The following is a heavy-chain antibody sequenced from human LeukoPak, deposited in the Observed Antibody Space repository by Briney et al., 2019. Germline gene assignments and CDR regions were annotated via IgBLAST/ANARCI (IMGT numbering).Heavy chain of an antibody. Sequence: PGGSLRLSCAASGFTVSSNYMSWVRQAPGKGLEWVSPIDSGGNTYYGDSVRGRFTISRDNSKNTLYLQMNSLRAEDTAVYYCARVAFRSSSYISGIDYWGQGNLVTVSS. CDR1: GFTVSSNY. J-gene: IGHJ4*02. CDR3: ARVAFRSSSYISGIDY. D-gene: IGHD6-6*01. CDR2: IDSGGNT. V-gene: IGHV3-53*01.